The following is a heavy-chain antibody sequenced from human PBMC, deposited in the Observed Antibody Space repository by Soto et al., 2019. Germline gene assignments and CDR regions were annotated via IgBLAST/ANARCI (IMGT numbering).Heavy chain of an antibody. CDR2: IYYSGST. Sequence: PSETLSLTCTVSGGSISSSSYYWGWIRQPPGKGLEWIGSIYYSGSTYYNPSLKSRVTISVDTSKNQFSLKLSSVTAADTAVYYCARRKYSSSWYVDGMDVWGQGTTVTVSS. CDR3: ARRKYSSSWYVDGMDV. J-gene: IGHJ6*02. V-gene: IGHV4-39*01. CDR1: GGSISSSSYY. D-gene: IGHD6-13*01.